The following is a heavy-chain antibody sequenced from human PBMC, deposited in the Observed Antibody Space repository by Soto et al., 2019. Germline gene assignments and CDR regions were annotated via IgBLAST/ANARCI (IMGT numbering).Heavy chain of an antibody. CDR2: IIPIFGKV. J-gene: IGHJ6*02. CDR3: AKGAVAGTPTSYYYYGMDV. V-gene: IGHV1-69*12. Sequence: QVQLLQSGAEVKKPGSSVRVSCEASGGTFRTYAISWVRQAPGQGLEWMGEIIPIFGKVNYAQKFQGRVTITADDSTTTVYMDLRSLTSDDTAVYYCAKGAVAGTPTSYYYYGMDVWGQGTTVTVS. D-gene: IGHD6-19*01. CDR1: GGTFRTYA.